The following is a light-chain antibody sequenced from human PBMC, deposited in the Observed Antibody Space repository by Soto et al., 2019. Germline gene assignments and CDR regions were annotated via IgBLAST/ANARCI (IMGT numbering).Light chain of an antibody. J-gene: IGLJ2*01. V-gene: IGLV2-8*01. Sequence: QSALTQPPSASGSPGQSVTISCTGTSSDVGGYNYVSWYQQHPGKAPKLMIYEVSKRPPGVPDRFSGSKSGNTASLTVSGLQAEDEADYYCSLYAGSNNLVFGGGTKLTVL. CDR2: EVS. CDR1: SSDVGGYNY. CDR3: SLYAGSNNLV.